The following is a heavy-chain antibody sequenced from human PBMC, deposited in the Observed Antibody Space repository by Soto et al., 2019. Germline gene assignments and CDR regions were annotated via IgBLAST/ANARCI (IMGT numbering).Heavy chain of an antibody. CDR2: IYNSVNT. V-gene: IGHV4-30-4*01. J-gene: IGHJ4*02. Sequence: QVQLQESGPGLVEPSQTLSLTCTVSGDSISNGYYTWSWIRQPPGKDLEWIGHIYNSVNTDSNPSLKSRVTISADTSKNQFSLKVSSVTAADTAVYYCARGPSGDKVDYWGQGTLVTVSS. D-gene: IGHD3-10*01. CDR1: GDSISNGYYT. CDR3: ARGPSGDKVDY.